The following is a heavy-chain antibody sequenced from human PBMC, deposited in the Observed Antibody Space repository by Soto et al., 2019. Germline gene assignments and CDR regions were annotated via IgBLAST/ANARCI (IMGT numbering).Heavy chain of an antibody. D-gene: IGHD6-19*01. CDR1: GGTFSSYA. CDR3: AREGVGGWCLY. V-gene: IGHV1-69*12. CDR2: IIPIFGTA. Sequence: QVQLVQSGAEVKKPGSSVKVSCKASGGTFSSYAISWVRQAPGQGLEWMGGIIPIFGTANYAQKFQGRVTITADESTSTGCMEVSSLRSEDTGVYYCAREGVGGWCLYWGQGTLVTVSS. J-gene: IGHJ4*02.